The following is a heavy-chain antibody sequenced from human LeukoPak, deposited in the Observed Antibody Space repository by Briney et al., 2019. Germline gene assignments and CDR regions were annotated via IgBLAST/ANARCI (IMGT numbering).Heavy chain of an antibody. Sequence: GGSLRLSCAASGFTFSSYSMDWVRQAPGKGLEWVSSISSSSSYIYYADSVKGRFTISRDNAKNSLYLQMNSLRAEDTAVYYCANDFWSGYPVDWGQGTLVTVSS. CDR3: ANDFWSGYPVD. CDR2: ISSSSSYI. J-gene: IGHJ4*02. D-gene: IGHD3-3*01. V-gene: IGHV3-21*01. CDR1: GFTFSSYS.